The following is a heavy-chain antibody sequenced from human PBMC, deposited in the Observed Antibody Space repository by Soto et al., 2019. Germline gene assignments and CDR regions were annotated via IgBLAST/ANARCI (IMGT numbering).Heavy chain of an antibody. D-gene: IGHD3-16*02. CDR2: VSDSGSST. J-gene: IGHJ4*02. CDR1: GFTFSSYA. Sequence: PGGSLRLTCAASGFTFSSYAMNWVRQAPGKGLEWVSFVSDSGSSTYYTDSVKGRFTISRDNSKNTLYLQMNSLRAEDTAVYYCAKEITAGVVYRYYFDCWGQGTLVTVSS. V-gene: IGHV3-23*01. CDR3: AKEITAGVVYRYYFDC.